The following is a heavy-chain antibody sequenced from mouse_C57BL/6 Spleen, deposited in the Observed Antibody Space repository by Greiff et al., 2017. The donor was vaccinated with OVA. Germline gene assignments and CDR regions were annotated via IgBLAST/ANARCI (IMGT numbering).Heavy chain of an antibody. Sequence: QVQLQQSGAELMKPGASVKLSCKATGYTFTGYWIEWVKQRPGHGLEWIGAILPGSGSTNYNEKFKGKATFTADTSSNQAYLQLSSLTTEDAAIYYCAGATGVYYFDDWGQGTTLTVSS. CDR3: AGATGVYYFDD. D-gene: IGHD1-1*01. CDR2: ILPGSGST. CDR1: GYTFTGYW. V-gene: IGHV1-9*01. J-gene: IGHJ2*01.